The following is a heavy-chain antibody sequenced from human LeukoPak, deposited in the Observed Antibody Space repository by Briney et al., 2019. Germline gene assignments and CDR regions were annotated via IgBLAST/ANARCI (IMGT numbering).Heavy chain of an antibody. J-gene: IGHJ4*02. D-gene: IGHD6-13*01. CDR3: VRKIASAGTAGFDF. CDR2: IYSTGST. Sequence: SEALSLTCTVSSDSISSFYWTWIRQPAGKGLEWIGRIYSTGSTNYNPSLKSRLTISVDTSKNQFSLSLRSVTAADTAVYYCVRKIASAGTAGFDFWVQGALVADSP. V-gene: IGHV4-4*07. CDR1: SDSISSFY.